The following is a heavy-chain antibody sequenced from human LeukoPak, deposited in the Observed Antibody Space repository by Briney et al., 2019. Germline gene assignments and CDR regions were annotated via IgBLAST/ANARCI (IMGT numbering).Heavy chain of an antibody. CDR1: GFTFSTYE. CDR3: ARDRDCSRTSCFNAFDV. CDR2: ISHDGNDQ. Sequence: GGSLRLSCAASGFTFSTYEMHWVRQAPGKGLEWVAVISHDGNDQYYADSVKGRFTISRDNSKNSLYLQMNSLRLEDTALYYCARDRDCSRTSCFNAFDVWGQGTMASVSS. V-gene: IGHV3-30*04. J-gene: IGHJ3*01. D-gene: IGHD2-2*01.